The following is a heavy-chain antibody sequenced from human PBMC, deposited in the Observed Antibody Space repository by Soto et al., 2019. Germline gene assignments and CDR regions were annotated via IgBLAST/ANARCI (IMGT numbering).Heavy chain of an antibody. CDR3: AREDRDRETGLVPAAIDGMDV. CDR2: ISAYNGNT. D-gene: IGHD2-2*01. J-gene: IGHJ6*02. V-gene: IGHV1-18*01. Sequence: ASVKVSCKASGYTFTSYSISWVRQAPGQGLEWMGWISAYNGNTNYAQKLQGRVTMTTDTSTSTAFMELRSLRSDDTAVYYCAREDRDRETGLVPAAIDGMDVWGQGTTVTVSS. CDR1: GYTFTSYS.